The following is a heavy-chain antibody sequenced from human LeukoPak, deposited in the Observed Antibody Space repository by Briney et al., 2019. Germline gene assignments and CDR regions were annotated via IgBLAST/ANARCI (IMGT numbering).Heavy chain of an antibody. Sequence: PSETLSLTCAVCGGSFSGYYWSWIRQPPGKGLEWIGEINHSGSTNYNPSLKSRVTISVDTSKNQFSLKLSSVTAADTAVYYCARGPYCSGGSCYQTISYYFDYWGQGTLVTVSS. CDR1: GGSFSGYY. CDR2: INHSGST. V-gene: IGHV4-34*01. J-gene: IGHJ4*02. D-gene: IGHD2-15*01. CDR3: ARGPYCSGGSCYQTISYYFDY.